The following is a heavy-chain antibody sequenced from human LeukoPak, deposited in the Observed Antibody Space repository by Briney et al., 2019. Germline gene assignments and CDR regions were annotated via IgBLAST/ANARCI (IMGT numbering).Heavy chain of an antibody. V-gene: IGHV3-23*01. CDR1: GFTFSSYA. J-gene: IGHJ4*02. D-gene: IGHD3-9*01. CDR2: SSGSGGIT. CDR3: AKDGGLRYFDWLLSPDY. Sequence: GGSLRLSCAASGFTFSSYAISWVRQAPGKGLDWVSASSGSGGITYYSDSLKGRFTIPRDNSKNTLYLQMNSLSAEDTAVYYCAKDGGLRYFDWLLSPDYWGQGTLVTVSS.